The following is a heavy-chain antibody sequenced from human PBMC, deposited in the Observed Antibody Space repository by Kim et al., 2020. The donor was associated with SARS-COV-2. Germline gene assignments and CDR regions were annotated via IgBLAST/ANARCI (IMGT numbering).Heavy chain of an antibody. CDR3: ARGVTIFGVVTWFDP. Sequence: VDLWKGRFTNSRDNAKNSLYLQMNSLRAEDTAVYYCARGVTIFGVVTWFDPWGQGTLVTVSS. D-gene: IGHD3-3*01. J-gene: IGHJ5*02. V-gene: IGHV3-7*01.